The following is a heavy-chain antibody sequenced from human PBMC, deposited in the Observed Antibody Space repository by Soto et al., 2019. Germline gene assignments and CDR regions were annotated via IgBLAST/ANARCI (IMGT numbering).Heavy chain of an antibody. Sequence: EVQLLESGGGLEQPGGSLRLSCVASGFTFSNYAMNWIRQARGKGLEWVSSISGSDDRTFFADSVKGRFTISRDNSKDTVFLQMNNLRGEDTALYYCTKSGRGIDIFFDSWGQGTLVSVSS. CDR3: TKSGRGIDIFFDS. D-gene: IGHD3-9*01. CDR1: GFTFSNYA. CDR2: ISGSDDRT. V-gene: IGHV3-23*01. J-gene: IGHJ4*02.